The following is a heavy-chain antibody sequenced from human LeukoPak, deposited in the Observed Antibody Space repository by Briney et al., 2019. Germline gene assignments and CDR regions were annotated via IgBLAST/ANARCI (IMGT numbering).Heavy chain of an antibody. CDR3: ARDGLRFLEWLPYGSFDY. Sequence: SETLSLTCTVSGGSISSSSYYWGWIRQPPGKGLEWIGSIYYSGSTYYNPSLKSRVTISVDTSKNQFSLKLSSVTAADTAVYYCARDGLRFLEWLPYGSFDYWGQGTLVTVSS. CDR1: GGSISSSSYY. CDR2: IYYSGST. D-gene: IGHD3-3*01. V-gene: IGHV4-39*07. J-gene: IGHJ4*02.